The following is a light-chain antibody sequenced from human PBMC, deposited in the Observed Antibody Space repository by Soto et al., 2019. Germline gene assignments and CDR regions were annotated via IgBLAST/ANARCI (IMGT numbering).Light chain of an antibody. Sequence: DIQMTQSPSTLSASVGDRVTITCRASQSISSWLAWYQQKPGKAPKLLIYKASILESGVPSRFSGSGSGTEFTLTISSLQPDDFATYYCQQYDSFSLTFGGGTKVEL. CDR1: QSISSW. V-gene: IGKV1-5*03. CDR3: QQYDSFSLT. J-gene: IGKJ4*01. CDR2: KAS.